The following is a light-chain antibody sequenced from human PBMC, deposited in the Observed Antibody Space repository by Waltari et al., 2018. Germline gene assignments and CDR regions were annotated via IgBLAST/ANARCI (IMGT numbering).Light chain of an antibody. CDR2: GVS. V-gene: IGLV2-14*01. CDR1: SSDVGGYAF. J-gene: IGLJ1*01. CDR3: SSYTSGSIVV. Sequence: QSALTQPASVSGSPGQSITISCTGTSSDVGGYAFVSWYQQHPGKAPKLIIYGVSNRPSGFSHRFFGSKSGSTASLTISGLQAEDEADYYCSSYTSGSIVVFGTGTKVTVL.